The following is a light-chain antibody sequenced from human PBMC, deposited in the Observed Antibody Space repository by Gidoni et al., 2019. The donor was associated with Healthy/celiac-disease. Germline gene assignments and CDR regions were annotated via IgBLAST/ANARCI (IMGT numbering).Light chain of an antibody. V-gene: IGLV3-19*01. J-gene: IGLJ2*01. CDR3: NSRDSSSNHVV. CDR2: GTN. Sequence: SSELTKDPAVSVDLGQTVRITCQGDSLRSNYASWYQQKPGQAPVLVIYGTNNRPSGIPARFSGSSSGNTASLTSTGAQAEDEADYYCNSRDSSSNHVVVGGGTKLTVL. CDR1: SLRSNY.